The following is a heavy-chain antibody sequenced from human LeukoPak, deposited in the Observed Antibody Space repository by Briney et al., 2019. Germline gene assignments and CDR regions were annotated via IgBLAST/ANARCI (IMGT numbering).Heavy chain of an antibody. CDR2: ISGSGVGT. CDR1: GFTFSSYV. V-gene: IGHV3-23*01. D-gene: IGHD3-22*01. J-gene: IGHJ1*01. CDR3: AKSDSSGYSGFN. Sequence: GGSVRLSCAASGFTFSSYVMSWIRQAPGKGLEWVSAISGSGVGTYSADSVKGRFTISRDDSKNTVYLQMNSLRAEDTAVYYCAKSDSSGYSGFNWGQGTLVTVSS.